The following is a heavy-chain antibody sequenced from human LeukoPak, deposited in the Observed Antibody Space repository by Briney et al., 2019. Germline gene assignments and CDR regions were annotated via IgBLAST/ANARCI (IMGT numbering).Heavy chain of an antibody. CDR3: AKGYIIAGRQWYLDL. Sequence: PGGSLRLSCAASGFTFSSYWMNWVRQAPGKGLEWVANIKKDGSEKYYVDSVKGRFSISRDNAKNALFLQLNSLRVEDTAVYYCAKGYIIAGRQWYLDLWGRGTLVGVSS. D-gene: IGHD6-13*01. V-gene: IGHV3-7*01. CDR1: GFTFSSYW. J-gene: IGHJ2*01. CDR2: IKKDGSEK.